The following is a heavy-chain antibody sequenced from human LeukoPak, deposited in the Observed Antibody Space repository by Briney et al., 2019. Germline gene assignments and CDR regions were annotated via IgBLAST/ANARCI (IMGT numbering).Heavy chain of an antibody. CDR1: GFTFSSYA. CDR2: IRGSGGST. D-gene: IGHD6-13*01. Sequence: PGGSLRLSCAASGFTFSSYAMTWVRRAPGRGLEWVSSIRGSGGSTYYADSVKGRFTISRDNSKNTLYLQMNSLRAEDTAVYYCAKDTAADGASYFDYWGQGTLVTVSS. V-gene: IGHV3-23*01. CDR3: AKDTAADGASYFDY. J-gene: IGHJ4*02.